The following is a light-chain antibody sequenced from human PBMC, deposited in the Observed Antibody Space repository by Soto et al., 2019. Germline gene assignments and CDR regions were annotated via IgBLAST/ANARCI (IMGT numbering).Light chain of an antibody. CDR2: AAS. CDR3: QQTYSTLSIT. CDR1: ESISRH. Sequence: DIQMTQSPSSLSAAVGDRVTITCRASESISRHLNWYQQKPGKAPTILIYAASSLQNGVPSRFRGSGSGTDFTLTIPNLQPEDCATYYCQQTYSTLSITFGQGTRLDI. J-gene: IGKJ5*01. V-gene: IGKV1-39*01.